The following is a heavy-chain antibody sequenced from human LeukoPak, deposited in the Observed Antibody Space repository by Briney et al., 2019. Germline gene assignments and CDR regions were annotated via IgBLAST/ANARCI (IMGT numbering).Heavy chain of an antibody. CDR2: IIPIFGTA. Sequence: SVKVSCKASGGTFSSYAISWVRQAPGQGLEWMGGIIPIFGTANYAQKFQGRVTITADESTSTAYMELSSLRSEDTAVYYCARARAQYSNSRRGYFDYWGQGTLVTVSS. J-gene: IGHJ4*02. CDR3: ARARAQYSNSRRGYFDY. D-gene: IGHD6-6*01. CDR1: GGTFSSYA. V-gene: IGHV1-69*13.